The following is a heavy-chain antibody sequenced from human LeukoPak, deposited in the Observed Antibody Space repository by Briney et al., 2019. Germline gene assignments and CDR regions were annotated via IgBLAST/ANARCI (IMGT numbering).Heavy chain of an antibody. CDR3: AKDTPITMIVVVNAFDI. D-gene: IGHD3-22*01. J-gene: IGHJ3*02. CDR1: GFTFSSYA. Sequence: GGTLRLSCAASGFTFSSYAMSWVRQAPGKGLEWVSAISGSGGSTYYADSVKGRFTISRDNSKNTLYLQMNSLRAEDTAVYYCAKDTPITMIVVVNAFDIWGQGTMVTVSS. V-gene: IGHV3-23*01. CDR2: ISGSGGST.